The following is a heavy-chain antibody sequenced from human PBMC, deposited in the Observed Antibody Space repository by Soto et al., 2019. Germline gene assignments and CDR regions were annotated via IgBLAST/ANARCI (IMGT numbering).Heavy chain of an antibody. D-gene: IGHD3-10*01. V-gene: IGHV1-24*01. CDR2: FDPEDGET. Sequence: QVQLVQSGAEVKKPGASVKVSCKVSGYTLTELSMHWVRQAPGKGLEWMGGFDPEDGETIYAQKFQGRVTMTEDTSTDTAYLELSSLRSEDTAVYYCATDLWFGEFPLYNWFDPWGQGTLVTVSS. CDR1: GYTLTELS. CDR3: ATDLWFGEFPLYNWFDP. J-gene: IGHJ5*02.